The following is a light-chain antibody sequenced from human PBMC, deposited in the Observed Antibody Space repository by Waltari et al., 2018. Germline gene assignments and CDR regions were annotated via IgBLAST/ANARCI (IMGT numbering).Light chain of an antibody. Sequence: QSVLTQPPSVSAAPGQRVTISCSGGRSNIGNNYVSWYRQFPGTAPKLPIYEDPGPPAGIAGRFSGSKSGTSATLDITGLQAGDEADYYCGTWDSSLSGAVFGGGTHLTVL. CDR3: GTWDSSLSGAV. CDR2: EDP. V-gene: IGLV1-51*02. J-gene: IGLJ7*01. CDR1: RSNIGNNY.